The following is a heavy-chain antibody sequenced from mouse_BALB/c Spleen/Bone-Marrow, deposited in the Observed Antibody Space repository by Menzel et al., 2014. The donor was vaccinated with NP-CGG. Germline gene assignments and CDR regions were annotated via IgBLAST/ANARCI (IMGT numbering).Heavy chain of an antibody. CDR2: ISSGGSYT. CDR1: GFTFSNYG. V-gene: IGHV5-6*01. J-gene: IGHJ4*01. D-gene: IGHD1-3*01. CDR3: ARLTPDYAMDY. Sequence: EVKLMESGGDLVKPGGSLKLSCAASGFTFSNYGMSWVRQTPDKRLEWVATISSGGSYTYFPDSVKGRFTISRDNAKNTLYLQRNSLKSEGAAMYYCARLTPDYAMDYWGQGTSVTVSS.